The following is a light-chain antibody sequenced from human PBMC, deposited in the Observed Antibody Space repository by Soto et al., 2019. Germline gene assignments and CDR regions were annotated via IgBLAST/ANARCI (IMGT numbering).Light chain of an antibody. J-gene: IGKJ2*01. V-gene: IGKV3-11*01. Sequence: EVVLTQSPATLSLSPGERATLSCRASQSISTYLAWYQQKPDQAPRLLIYDASTRATGIPARFSGSGSGTDFTLTINSLEPEDFAVYYCQQRSNWPGYTFGQGTRLEIK. CDR2: DAS. CDR3: QQRSNWPGYT. CDR1: QSISTY.